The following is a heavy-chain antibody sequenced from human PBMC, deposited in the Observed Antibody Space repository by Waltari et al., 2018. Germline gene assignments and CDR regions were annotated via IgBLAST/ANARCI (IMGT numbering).Heavy chain of an antibody. CDR3: GLLEPYSN. CDR1: GGSISSSSYY. CDR2: IYYSGST. D-gene: IGHD4-4*01. J-gene: IGHJ4*02. Sequence: QLQLQESGPGLVKPSETLSLTCTVSGGSISSSSYYWGWIRQPPGKGLEWIGSIYYSGSTDDNPSLKSRVTISGDTSKNQFSLKLSSVTAADTAVYYCGLLEPYSNWGQGTLVTVSS. V-gene: IGHV4-39*01.